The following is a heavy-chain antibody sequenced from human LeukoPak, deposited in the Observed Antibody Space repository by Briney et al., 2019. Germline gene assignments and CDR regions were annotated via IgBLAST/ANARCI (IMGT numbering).Heavy chain of an antibody. J-gene: IGHJ4*02. V-gene: IGHV3-33*01. CDR1: GFTFSSYG. D-gene: IGHD6-19*01. Sequence: GGSLRLSCAASGFTFSSYGMHWVRQAPGKGLEWVAVIWYDGSNKYYADSVKGRFTISRDNSKNTLYLQMNSLRAEDTAVYYCARDIPSFIAVAGTGAWGQGTLVTVSS. CDR3: ARDIPSFIAVAGTGA. CDR2: IWYDGSNK.